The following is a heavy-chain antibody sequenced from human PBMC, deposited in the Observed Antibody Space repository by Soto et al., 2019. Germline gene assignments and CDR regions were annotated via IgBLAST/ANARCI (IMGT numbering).Heavy chain of an antibody. J-gene: IGHJ4*02. V-gene: IGHV3-33*01. Sequence: QVQLVESGGGVVQPGRSLRLSCAASGFTFSSYGMHWVRQAPGKGLEWVAVIWYDGSNKYYADSVKGRFTISRDNSKNXLXLPXDSLRAEDTAVYYCARERGSMITFGGVIVTPYFDYWGQGTLVTVSS. CDR3: ARERGSMITFGGVIVTPYFDY. CDR1: GFTFSSYG. CDR2: IWYDGSNK. D-gene: IGHD3-16*02.